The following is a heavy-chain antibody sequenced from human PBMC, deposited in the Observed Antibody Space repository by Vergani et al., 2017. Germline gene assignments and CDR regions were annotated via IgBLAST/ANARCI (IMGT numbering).Heavy chain of an antibody. CDR1: GFTFSSYA. CDR2: ISYDGSNK. Sequence: VQLLESGGGLVQPGGSLRLSCAASGFTFSSYAMHWVRQAPGKGLEWVAVISYDGSNKYYADYVKCRFTISRDNSKNTLYLQMNSLRAEDTAVYYCAKQNXDTAMVRTTHGMDVWGQGTTVTVSS. J-gene: IGHJ6*02. D-gene: IGHD5-18*01. V-gene: IGHV3-30-3*01. CDR3: AKQNXDTAMVRTTHGMDV.